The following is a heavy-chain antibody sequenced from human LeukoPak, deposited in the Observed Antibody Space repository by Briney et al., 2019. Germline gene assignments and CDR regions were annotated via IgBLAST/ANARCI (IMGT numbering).Heavy chain of an antibody. CDR1: GYSFTSYW. Sequence: GESLKISCKGSGYSFTSYWIGWVRQMPGKGLEWMGIIYPGDSDTRYSPSFQGQVTISADKSISTAYLQWSSLKASDTAMYYCARPWGYCSSTSCPPGYWGQGTLVTVSS. CDR3: ARPWGYCSSTSCPPGY. V-gene: IGHV5-51*01. D-gene: IGHD2-2*01. CDR2: IYPGDSDT. J-gene: IGHJ4*02.